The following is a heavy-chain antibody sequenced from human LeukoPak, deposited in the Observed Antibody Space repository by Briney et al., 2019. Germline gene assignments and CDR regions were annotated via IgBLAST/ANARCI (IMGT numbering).Heavy chain of an antibody. CDR1: GDTFTSYD. Sequence: ASVKVSCKASGDTFTSYDINWVRQATGQGLEWMGWMNPNSGNTGYAQKFQGRVTITRNTSISTAYMELSSLRSEDTAVYYCARGLEYSSSSGYYYYYMDVWGKGTTVTVSS. V-gene: IGHV1-8*03. J-gene: IGHJ6*03. CDR3: ARGLEYSSSSGYYYYYMDV. CDR2: MNPNSGNT. D-gene: IGHD6-6*01.